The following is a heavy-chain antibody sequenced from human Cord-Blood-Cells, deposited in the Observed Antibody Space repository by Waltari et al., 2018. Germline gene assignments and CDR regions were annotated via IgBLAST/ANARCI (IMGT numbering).Heavy chain of an antibody. CDR3: ARLTLGRYDLWSGSHHYFDY. D-gene: IGHD3-3*01. Sequence: QLQLQESGPGLVKPSETLSLTCTVSGGSISSSSYYWGWIRQPPGKGLEWIGSIYYSGSTYDNPTLKSRVPICVDTSKSQFSLELSSVTAADTAVYYCARLTLGRYDLWSGSHHYFDYWGQGTLVTVSS. V-gene: IGHV4-39*01. CDR2: IYYSGST. J-gene: IGHJ4*02. CDR1: GGSISSSSYY.